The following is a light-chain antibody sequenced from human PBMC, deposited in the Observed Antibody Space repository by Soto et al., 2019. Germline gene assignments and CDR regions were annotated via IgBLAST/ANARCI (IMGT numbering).Light chain of an antibody. CDR3: QQYYIVPYT. J-gene: IGKJ2*01. CDR1: QDIKNE. Sequence: DIQMTQSPPSLSASAGDRVTITFQASQDIKNELIWYQQKPGKAPNLLIYDASNLETGVPLRFSGSGSGKHFSLTITSLQPADIATYYCQQYYIVPYTFGQGTKVDIK. V-gene: IGKV1-33*01. CDR2: DAS.